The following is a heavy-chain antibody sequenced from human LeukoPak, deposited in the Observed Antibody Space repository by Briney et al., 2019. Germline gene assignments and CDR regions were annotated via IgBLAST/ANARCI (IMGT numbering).Heavy chain of an antibody. V-gene: IGHV1-69*13. J-gene: IGHJ4*02. CDR2: IIPIFGTA. Sequence: SVKVSCKASGGTFSSYAISWVRQAPGQGLEWMGGIIPIFGTANYAQKFQGRVTITADESTSTAYMELSSLRSEDTAVYYYARGRYIHPDSWDYWGQGTLVTVSS. CDR1: GGTFSSYA. CDR3: ARGRYIHPDSWDY. D-gene: IGHD5-24*01.